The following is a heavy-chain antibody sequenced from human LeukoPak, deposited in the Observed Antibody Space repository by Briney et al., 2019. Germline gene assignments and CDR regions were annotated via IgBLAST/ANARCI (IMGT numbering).Heavy chain of an antibody. D-gene: IGHD3-22*01. V-gene: IGHV5-51*01. J-gene: IGHJ4*02. Sequence: GESLKISCKGSGYSFTSYWIGWVRQTPGKGLEWMGIIYPGDSDTRYSPSFQGQVTISADKSISTAYLQWSSLKASDTAMYYCARRDRRDRLYYYDSSGIDYWGQGTLVTVSS. CDR2: IYPGDSDT. CDR3: ARRDRRDRLYYYDSSGIDY. CDR1: GYSFTSYW.